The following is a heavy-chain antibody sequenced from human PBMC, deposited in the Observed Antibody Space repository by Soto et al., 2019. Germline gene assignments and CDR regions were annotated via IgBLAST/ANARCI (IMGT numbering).Heavy chain of an antibody. CDR2: ISDSGTRT. Sequence: EAQLLESGGGLVQPGESLRLSCAASGFTFRQYAMSWVRQAPGKGLEWVSAISDSGTRTYYADSVKGRFTVSRDNSRNTLYLPMNSLRAEDTAVYYCAKVFVATIREGFDYWGQGTLVTVSS. CDR3: AKVFVATIREGFDY. D-gene: IGHD5-12*01. CDR1: GFTFRQYA. J-gene: IGHJ4*02. V-gene: IGHV3-23*01.